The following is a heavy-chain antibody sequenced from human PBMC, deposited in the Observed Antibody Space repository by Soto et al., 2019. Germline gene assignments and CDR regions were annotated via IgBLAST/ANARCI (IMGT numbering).Heavy chain of an antibody. D-gene: IGHD1-1*01. CDR3: TRHQRELRASMDV. CDR2: IRSKANSYAT. V-gene: IGHV3-73*01. Sequence: XGSLKLSCAASGFTFSGSAMHWVRQASGKGLEWVGRIRSKANSYATAYAASVKGRFTISRDDSKNTAYLQMNSLKTEDTAVYYCTRHQRELRASMDVWGQGATVTVSS. CDR1: GFTFSGSA. J-gene: IGHJ6*02.